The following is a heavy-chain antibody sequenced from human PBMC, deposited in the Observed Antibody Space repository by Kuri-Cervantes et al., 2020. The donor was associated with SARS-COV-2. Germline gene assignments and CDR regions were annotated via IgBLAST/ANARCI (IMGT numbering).Heavy chain of an antibody. D-gene: IGHD3-9*01. J-gene: IGHJ6*02. CDR3: ARWELRYYDILTGQYYYYGMDV. CDR1: GFTFSGPH. Sequence: GRSLRLSCAASGFTFSGPHTAWVRQAPGKGLEWVGRTRNKANSYTTEYAASVKGRFTISRDDSKNSLYLQMNSLKTEDTAVYYCARWELRYYDILTGQYYYYGMDVWGQGTTVTVSS. CDR2: TRNKANSYTT. V-gene: IGHV3-72*01.